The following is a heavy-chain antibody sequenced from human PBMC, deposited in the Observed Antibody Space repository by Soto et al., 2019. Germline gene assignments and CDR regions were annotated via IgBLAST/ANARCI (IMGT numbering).Heavy chain of an antibody. Sequence: SETLSLTCAVYGGSFSGYYWSWIRQPPGKGLEWIGEINHSGSTNYDPSLKSRVTISVDTSKNQFSLKLRSVTAADKAVYYCARAPAILWFGELLGYYYYGMDVWGQGTTVT. CDR3: ARAPAILWFGELLGYYYYGMDV. D-gene: IGHD3-10*01. V-gene: IGHV4-34*01. CDR1: GGSFSGYY. J-gene: IGHJ6*01. CDR2: INHSGST.